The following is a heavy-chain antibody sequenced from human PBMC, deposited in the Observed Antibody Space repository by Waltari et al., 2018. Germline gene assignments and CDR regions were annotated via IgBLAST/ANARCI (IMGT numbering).Heavy chain of an antibody. CDR1: GYTFTSYA. CDR2: INAGNGNT. CDR3: ARVQCGGDCPSTACDY. J-gene: IGHJ4*02. Sequence: QVQLVQSGAEVKKPGASVKVSCKASGYTFTSYAMHWVRQAPGQRLEWMGWINAGNGNTKYSQKFQGRVTITRDTSASTAYMELSSLRSEDTAVYYCARVQCGGDCPSTACDYWGQGTLVTVSS. V-gene: IGHV1-3*01. D-gene: IGHD2-21*01.